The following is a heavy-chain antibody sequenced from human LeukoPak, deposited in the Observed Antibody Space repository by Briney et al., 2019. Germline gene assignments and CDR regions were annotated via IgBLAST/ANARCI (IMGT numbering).Heavy chain of an antibody. Sequence: ASVKLSCKASGYTFTCYYMHWVRHAPGQGLEWMGRINPNSGGTNYAQKFQGRVTITRDTAISTAYKKLSRMRSDNTADYYWTSDPGYRYRCFDYWGQGTLVTVSS. J-gene: IGHJ4*02. CDR1: GYTFTCYY. V-gene: IGHV1-2*06. CDR3: TSDPGYRYRCFDY. CDR2: INPNSGGT. D-gene: IGHD1-26*01.